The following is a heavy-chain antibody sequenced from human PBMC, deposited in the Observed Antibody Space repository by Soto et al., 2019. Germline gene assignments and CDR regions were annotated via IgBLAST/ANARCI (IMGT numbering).Heavy chain of an antibody. V-gene: IGHV5-51*01. Sequence: GESLKMSCEAAGYSFTFYWIGWVRQLPGKGLEWMGIIYPDDSDTRYSPSFQGQVTISADESITTAFLQWSSLKASDTGMYYCARHQGEQSAFDIWGQGTMVTV. D-gene: IGHD3-16*01. CDR3: ARHQGEQSAFDI. CDR2: IYPDDSDT. CDR1: GYSFTFYW. J-gene: IGHJ3*02.